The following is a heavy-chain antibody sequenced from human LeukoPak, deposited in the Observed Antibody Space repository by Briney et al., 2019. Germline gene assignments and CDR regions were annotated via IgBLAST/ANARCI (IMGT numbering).Heavy chain of an antibody. J-gene: IGHJ4*02. D-gene: IGHD3-10*01. CDR3: ARYVVSGSGKFYFDY. V-gene: IGHV4-39*01. CDR1: GGSISSSNCY. CDR2: INYGGTT. Sequence: SETLSLTCAVSGGSISSSNCYWSWIRQPPGRELEWIASINYGGTTYYNPSLKSRVTISVDTSKNQFSLRLSSVTAADTAVYLYARYVVSGSGKFYFDYWGQGSLVTVSS.